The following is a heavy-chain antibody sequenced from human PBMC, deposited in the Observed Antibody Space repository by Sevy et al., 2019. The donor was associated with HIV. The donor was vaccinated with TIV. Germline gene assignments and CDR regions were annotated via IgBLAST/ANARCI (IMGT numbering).Heavy chain of an antibody. CDR1: GFTLGNNW. J-gene: IGHJ4*02. CDR3: ARDLYSGSYYENY. Sequence: GGSLRPSGEASGFTLGNNWMSWVRQAPGKGLKWGANIKQDGSDKYYVDSVKGRFTISRDNAKNSLYLQMNSLRAEDTAVYYCARDLYSGSYYENYWGQGTLVTVSS. D-gene: IGHD1-26*01. V-gene: IGHV3-7*01. CDR2: IKQDGSDK.